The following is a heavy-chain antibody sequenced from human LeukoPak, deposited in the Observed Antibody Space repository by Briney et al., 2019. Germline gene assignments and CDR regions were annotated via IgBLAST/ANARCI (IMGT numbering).Heavy chain of an antibody. CDR2: IYYSGST. D-gene: IGHD3-9*01. CDR3: ARAVYYDILTGYYIPHRRFDP. V-gene: IGHV4-39*07. CDR1: GGSISSSSYY. J-gene: IGHJ5*02. Sequence: SETLSLTCNVSGGSISSSSYYWGWIRQPPGKGLEWIGSIYYSGSTYYNPSLKSRVTISVDTSKNQFSLKLSSVTAADTAVYYCARAVYYDILTGYYIPHRRFDPWGQGTLVTVSS.